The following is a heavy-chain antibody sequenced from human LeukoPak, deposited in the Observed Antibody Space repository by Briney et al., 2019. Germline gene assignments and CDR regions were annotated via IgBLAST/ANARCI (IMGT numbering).Heavy chain of an antibody. D-gene: IGHD3-16*01. J-gene: IGHJ6*02. CDR2: IYYSGST. CDR1: GGSISSGDYY. Sequence: SETLSLTCTVSGGSISSGDYYWSWIRQPPGKGLEWIGYIYYSGSTYYNPSLKSRVTISVHTSKNQFSLKLSSVTAADTAVYYCARNKAHYDRFLSRPRPYYYGMDVWGQGTTVTVSS. CDR3: ARNKAHYDRFLSRPRPYYYGMDV. V-gene: IGHV4-30-4*01.